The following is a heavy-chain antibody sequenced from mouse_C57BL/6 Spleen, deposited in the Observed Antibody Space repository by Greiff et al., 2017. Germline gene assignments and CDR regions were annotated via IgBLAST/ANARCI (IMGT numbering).Heavy chain of an antibody. V-gene: IGHV1-82*01. CDR1: GYAFSSSW. CDR3: ARWGVYWYFDV. J-gene: IGHJ1*03. Sequence: VQLQESGPELVKPGASVKISCKASGYAFSSSWMNWVKQRPGKGLEWIGRIYPGDGDTNYNGKFKGKATLTADKSSSTAYMQLSSLTSEDSAVYFCARWGVYWYFDVWGTGTTVTVSS. CDR2: IYPGDGDT.